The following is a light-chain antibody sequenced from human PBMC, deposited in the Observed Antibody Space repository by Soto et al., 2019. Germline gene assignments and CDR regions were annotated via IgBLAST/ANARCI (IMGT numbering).Light chain of an antibody. V-gene: IGLV2-14*01. CDR1: SSDVGSYNY. CDR2: EVS. J-gene: IGLJ1*01. CDR3: SSYTSSSTYV. Sequence: QSVLTQPASVSGSPGQSITISCTGTSSDVGSYNYVSWFQQHPGKAPKLIIYEVSNRPSGFSNRFSGSKSGNTASLTISGLQAEDEADYYCSSYTSSSTYVFGTGTKVTVL.